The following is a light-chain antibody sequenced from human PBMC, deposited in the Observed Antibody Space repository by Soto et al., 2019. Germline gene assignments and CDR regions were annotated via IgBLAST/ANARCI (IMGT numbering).Light chain of an antibody. CDR2: KAS. V-gene: IGKV1-5*03. Sequence: DIQMTQSPSTLSASVGDRVTITCRASQSISSWLAWYQQKPGKAPKLLIQKASNLESGVPSRFSGSGSETEFTLTISRLQPDDFAPYYCQQYHSYSLTFGQGTKVEI. J-gene: IGKJ1*01. CDR3: QQYHSYSLT. CDR1: QSISSW.